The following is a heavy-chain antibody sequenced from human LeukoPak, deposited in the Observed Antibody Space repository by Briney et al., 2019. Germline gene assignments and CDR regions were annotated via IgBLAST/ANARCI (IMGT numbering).Heavy chain of an antibody. V-gene: IGHV4-30-2*01. CDR3: ARDKPYLYYYGMDV. Sequence: SETLSLTCTVSGGSISSGGYYWGWIRQPPGKGLEWIGYGNTYYNPSLKSRVTITVDRSKNQFSLRLSSVTAADTAVYYCARDKPYLYYYGMDVWGQGTTVTVSS. CDR1: GGSISSGGYY. J-gene: IGHJ6*02. CDR2: GNT.